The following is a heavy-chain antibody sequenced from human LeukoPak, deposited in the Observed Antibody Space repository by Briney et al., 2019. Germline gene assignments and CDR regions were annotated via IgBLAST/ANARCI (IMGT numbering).Heavy chain of an antibody. CDR3: ARYSGTDYYYYGMDV. CDR1: GFTFSSYS. Sequence: GGSLRLSCAASGFTFSSYSMNWVRQAPGKGLEWVSVIYSGGSTYYADSVKGRFTISRDNSKNTLYLQMNSLRAEDTAVYYCARYSGTDYYYYGMDVWGQGTTVTVSS. CDR2: IYSGGST. J-gene: IGHJ6*02. V-gene: IGHV3-53*01. D-gene: IGHD1-26*01.